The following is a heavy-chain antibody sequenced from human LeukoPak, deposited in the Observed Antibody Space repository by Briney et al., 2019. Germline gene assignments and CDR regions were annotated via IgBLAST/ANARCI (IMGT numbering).Heavy chain of an antibody. CDR1: GFTFDDYA. CDR2: ISGDGGST. D-gene: IGHD3-16*02. Sequence: PGGSLRLSCAASGFTFDDYAMHWVRQAPGKGLEWVSLISGDGGSTYYSDSVKGRFTISRDNSKNSLYLQMNSLRTEDTALYYCAKDTAYDYVWGSYRYKRYYFDYWGQGTLVTVSS. J-gene: IGHJ4*02. V-gene: IGHV3-43*02. CDR3: AKDTAYDYVWGSYRYKRYYFDY.